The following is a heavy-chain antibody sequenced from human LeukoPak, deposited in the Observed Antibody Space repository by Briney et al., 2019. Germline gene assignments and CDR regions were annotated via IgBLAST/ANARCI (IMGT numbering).Heavy chain of an antibody. CDR1: GGSISSYY. CDR2: ICYSGST. D-gene: IGHD6-13*01. CDR3: ARRVRGSSWYYFDY. V-gene: IGHV4-59*08. Sequence: SETLSLTCTVSGGSISSYYWSWIRQPPGKGLEWIGYICYSGSTNYNPSLKSRVTISVDTSKNQFSLKLSSVTAADTAVYYCARRVRGSSWYYFDYWGQGTLVTVSS. J-gene: IGHJ4*02.